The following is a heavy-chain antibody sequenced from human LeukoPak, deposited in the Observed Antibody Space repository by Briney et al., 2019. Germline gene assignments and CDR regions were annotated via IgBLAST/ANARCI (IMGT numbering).Heavy chain of an antibody. Sequence: SQTLSLTCTVSGGSISSGDYYWIWNRPPPGQDLVWIVYIYCSSNTYSNPSLKRRVTISVYTSKIHFSLKLSAVTAADTAVYYCAGSIAVAGTVGIDYWGQGTLVTVSS. V-gene: IGHV4-30-4*08. J-gene: IGHJ4*02. CDR1: GGSISSGDYY. CDR3: AGSIAVAGTVGIDY. CDR2: IYCSSNT. D-gene: IGHD6-19*01.